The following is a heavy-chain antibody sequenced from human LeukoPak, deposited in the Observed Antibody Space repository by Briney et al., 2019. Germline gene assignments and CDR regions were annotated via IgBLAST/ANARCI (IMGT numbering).Heavy chain of an antibody. CDR3: ARDRSSSWYGYYYGMDV. Sequence: PGGSLRLSCAASGFTFTTYSMNWVRQAPGKGLEWVSSISSTTSYIYYADSVKGRFTISRDNAKNSLSLQMNSLRAEDTAVYYCARDRSSSWYGYYYGMDVWGQGTTVTVPS. CDR1: GFTFTTYS. CDR2: ISSTTSYI. J-gene: IGHJ6*02. D-gene: IGHD6-13*01. V-gene: IGHV3-21*01.